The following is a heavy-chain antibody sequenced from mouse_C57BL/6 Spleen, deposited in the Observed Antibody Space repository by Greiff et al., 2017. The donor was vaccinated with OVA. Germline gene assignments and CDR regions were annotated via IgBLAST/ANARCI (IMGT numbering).Heavy chain of an antibody. J-gene: IGHJ4*01. D-gene: IGHD4-1*01. CDR3: ARRLTGTEGVYAMDY. Sequence: DVKLVESGGGLVKPGGSLKLSCAASGFTFSDYGMHWVRQAPEKGLEWVAYISSGSSTIYYADTVKGRFTISRDNAKNTLFLQMTSLRSEDTAMYYCARRLTGTEGVYAMDYWGQGTSVTVSS. CDR2: ISSGSSTI. CDR1: GFTFSDYG. V-gene: IGHV5-17*01.